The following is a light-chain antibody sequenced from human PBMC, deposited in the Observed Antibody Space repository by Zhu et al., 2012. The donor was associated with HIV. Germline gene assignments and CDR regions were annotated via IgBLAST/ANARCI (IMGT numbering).Light chain of an antibody. V-gene: IGKV3-11*01. CDR1: QSIGSY. CDR2: DAS. J-gene: IGKJ1*01. Sequence: IVLTQSPPTLSLSPGERATLSCRASQSIGSYLAWYQQKPGQAPRLLIYDASNRATGIPARFSGSGSGTDFTLSISSLEPEDSAVYYCQQRTIWPPTFGQGTRVEIK. CDR3: QQRTIWPPT.